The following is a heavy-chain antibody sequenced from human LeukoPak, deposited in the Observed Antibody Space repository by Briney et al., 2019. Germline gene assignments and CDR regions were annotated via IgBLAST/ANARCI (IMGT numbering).Heavy chain of an antibody. Sequence: SETLSLTCAVYGGSFSGYYWSWIRQPPGKGLEWIGEINHSGSTNYNPSLKSRVTMSVDTSKNQFSLKLSSVTAADTAVYYCARGDYGDDFDYWGQGTLVTVSS. CDR2: INHSGST. J-gene: IGHJ4*02. CDR3: ARGDYGDDFDY. D-gene: IGHD4-17*01. V-gene: IGHV4-34*01. CDR1: GGSFSGYY.